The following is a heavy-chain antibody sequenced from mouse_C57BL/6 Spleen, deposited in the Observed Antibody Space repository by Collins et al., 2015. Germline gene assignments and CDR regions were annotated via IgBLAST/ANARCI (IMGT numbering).Heavy chain of an antibody. J-gene: IGHJ1*03. CDR1: GYTFTSYW. CDR2: IDPSDSYT. V-gene: IGHV1-50*01. D-gene: IGHD1-1*01. CDR3: ARRVLRWYFDV. Sequence: QVQLQQPGAELVKPGASVKLSCKASGYTFTSYWMQWVKQRPGQGLEWIGEIDPSDSYTNYNQKFKGKATLTVDTSSSTAYMQLSSLTSEDSAVYYCARRVLRWYFDVWGTGTTVTVSS.